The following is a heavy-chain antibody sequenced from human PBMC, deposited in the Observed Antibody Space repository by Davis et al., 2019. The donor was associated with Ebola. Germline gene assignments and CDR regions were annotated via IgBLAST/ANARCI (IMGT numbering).Heavy chain of an antibody. D-gene: IGHD5-12*01. CDR1: GFTFSSYA. V-gene: IGHV3-23*01. CDR3: AKYGGGLRLRAPIDY. J-gene: IGHJ4*02. CDR2: ISGSGGST. Sequence: LSLTCAASGFTFSSYAMSWVRQAPGKGLEWVSAISGSGGSTYYADSVKGRFTISRDNSKNTLYLQMNSLRAEDTAVYYCAKYGGGLRLRAPIDYWGQGTLVTVSS.